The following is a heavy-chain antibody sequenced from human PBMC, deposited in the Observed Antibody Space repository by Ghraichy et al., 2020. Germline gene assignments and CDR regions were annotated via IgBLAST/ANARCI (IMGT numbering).Heavy chain of an antibody. J-gene: IGHJ4*02. V-gene: IGHV3-9*01. CDR2: ISWNSGSI. CDR3: AKGGNWNYANYFDY. CDR1: GLTFDDYA. Sequence: GGSLRLSCAAYGLTFDDYAMHWVRQAPGKGLEWVSGISWNSGSIGYADSVKGRFTISRDNAKNSLYLQMNSLRAEDTALYYCAKGGNWNYANYFDYWGQGTLVTVSS. D-gene: IGHD1-7*01.